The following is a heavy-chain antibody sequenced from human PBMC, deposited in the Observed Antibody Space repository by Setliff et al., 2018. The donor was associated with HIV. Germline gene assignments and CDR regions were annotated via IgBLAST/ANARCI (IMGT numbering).Heavy chain of an antibody. J-gene: IGHJ4*02. Sequence: PGGSLRLSCAASGFTFSSYSMNWVRQAPGKGLEWVSSISIGSGGATHYADSVKGRFTISRDNAKNSVYLQMNSLRAEDTAVYYCARIEASYYFDTWGQGTLVTVSS. CDR3: ARIEASYYFDT. V-gene: IGHV3-21*01. CDR2: ISIGSGGAT. D-gene: IGHD3-10*01. CDR1: GFTFSSYS.